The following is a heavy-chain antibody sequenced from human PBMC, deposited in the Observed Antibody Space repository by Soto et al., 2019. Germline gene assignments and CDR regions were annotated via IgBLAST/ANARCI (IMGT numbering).Heavy chain of an antibody. CDR2: ISAYNGNT. V-gene: IGHV1-18*01. CDR3: ARSETYYYGSGSYYTGEPPDY. D-gene: IGHD3-10*01. CDR1: GYTFTSYG. J-gene: IGHJ4*02. Sequence: ASVKVSCKASGYTFTSYGISWVRQAPGQGLEWMGWISAYNGNTNYAQKLQGRVTMTTDTSTSTAYMELRSLRSDDTAVYYCARSETYYYGSGSYYTGEPPDYWGQGTLVTVSS.